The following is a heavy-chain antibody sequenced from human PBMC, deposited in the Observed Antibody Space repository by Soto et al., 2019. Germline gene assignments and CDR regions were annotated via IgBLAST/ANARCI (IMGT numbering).Heavy chain of an antibody. CDR3: ASDGVSVLRYSDWLYSRNYYGMDV. D-gene: IGHD3-9*01. Sequence: GGSLRLSCAASGFTFSSYGMHWVRQAPGKGLEWVAVIWYDGSNKYYADSVKGRFTISRDNSKNTLYLQMNSLRAEDTAVYYCASDGVSVLRYSDWLYSRNYYGMDVWGQGTTVTVSS. CDR1: GFTFSSYG. V-gene: IGHV3-33*01. CDR2: IWYDGSNK. J-gene: IGHJ6*02.